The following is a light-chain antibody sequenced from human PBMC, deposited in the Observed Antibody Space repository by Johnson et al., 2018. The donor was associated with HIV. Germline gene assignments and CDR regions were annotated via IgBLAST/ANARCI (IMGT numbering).Light chain of an antibody. CDR1: SSNIGSKY. J-gene: IGLJ1*01. V-gene: IGLV1-51*01. CDR3: ATWDRSLTIGGV. CDR2: DND. Sequence: QSVLTQPPSVSAAPGQKVTISCSGSSSNIGSKYVSWYQQFPGKAPKLLIYDNDKRPYGIPDRFSGSKSGTHATLGITGLQAGDEADYYCATWDRSLTIGGVFGTGTKVTVL.